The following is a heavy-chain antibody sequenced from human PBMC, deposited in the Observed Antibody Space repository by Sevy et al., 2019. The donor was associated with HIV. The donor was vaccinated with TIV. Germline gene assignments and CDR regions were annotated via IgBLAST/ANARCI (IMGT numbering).Heavy chain of an antibody. CDR2: IKQDGSEK. V-gene: IGHV3-7*01. Sequence: GGSLRLSCAASGFTFSSYWMSWVRQAPGKGLEWVANIKQDGSEKYYVDSVKGRFTISRDNAKNSLYLKMNSLGAEDTAVYYCATSRVGYCSSTSCYTLNYCYYGMDVWGQGTTVTVSS. D-gene: IGHD2-2*02. CDR1: GFTFSSYW. CDR3: ATSRVGYCSSTSCYTLNYCYYGMDV. J-gene: IGHJ6*02.